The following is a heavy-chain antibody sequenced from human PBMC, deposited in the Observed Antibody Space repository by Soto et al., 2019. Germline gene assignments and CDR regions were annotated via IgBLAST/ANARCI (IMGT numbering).Heavy chain of an antibody. D-gene: IGHD4-17*01. J-gene: IGHJ4*02. Sequence: EVQLLESGGGLVQPGGSLRLSCTTSGFSSFAMSWVRQAPGKGLEWVAGISSSGGTTIYADSVKGRFTLSRDNSRDTLVLQMNRLRAEDTATYYCAKMTSVTLRGYFDYWGQGTLVTVSS. CDR2: ISSSGGTT. V-gene: IGHV3-23*01. CDR1: GFSSFA. CDR3: AKMTSVTLRGYFDY.